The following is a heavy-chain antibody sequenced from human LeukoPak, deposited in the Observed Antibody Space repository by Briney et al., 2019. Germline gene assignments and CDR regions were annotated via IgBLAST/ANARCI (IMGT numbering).Heavy chain of an antibody. CDR3: AREYCGGDCYPYYYYYMDV. D-gene: IGHD2-21*01. CDR1: GGTFSSYT. J-gene: IGHJ6*03. Sequence: ASVKVSCKASGGTFSSYTISWVRQAPGQGLEWMGRIIPILGIANYAQKFQGRVTITADKSTSTAYMELSSLRSEDTAVYYCAREYCGGDCYPYYYYYMDVWGKGTTVTVSS. V-gene: IGHV1-69*04. CDR2: IIPILGIA.